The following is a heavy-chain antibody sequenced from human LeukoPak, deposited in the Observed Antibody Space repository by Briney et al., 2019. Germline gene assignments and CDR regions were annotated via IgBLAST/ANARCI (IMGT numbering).Heavy chain of an antibody. CDR1: SGSISNYD. CDR3: ARLTSSWYQDWYFDL. D-gene: IGHD6-13*01. V-gene: IGHV4-4*07. CDR2: IYTSGST. J-gene: IGHJ2*01. Sequence: SETLSLTCTVSSGSISNYDWSWIRQPAGKGLEWIGRIYTSGSTNYNPSLKSRVTMSVDTSKKQFSLRLSSVTAADTAVYYCARLTSSWYQDWYFDLWGRGTLVTVSS.